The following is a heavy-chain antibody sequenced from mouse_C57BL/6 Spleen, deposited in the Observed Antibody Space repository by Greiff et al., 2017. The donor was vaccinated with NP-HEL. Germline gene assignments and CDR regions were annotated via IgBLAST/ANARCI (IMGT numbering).Heavy chain of an antibody. J-gene: IGHJ1*03. Sequence: QVQLQQSGPELVKPGASVKISCKASGYAFSSSWMNWVKQRPGKGLEWIGRIYPGDGDTNYNGKFKGKATLTADKSSSTAYMQLSSLTSEDSAVYFCARWGYYGSYWYFDVWGTGTTVTVSS. CDR2: IYPGDGDT. CDR1: GYAFSSSW. V-gene: IGHV1-82*01. D-gene: IGHD1-1*01. CDR3: ARWGYYGSYWYFDV.